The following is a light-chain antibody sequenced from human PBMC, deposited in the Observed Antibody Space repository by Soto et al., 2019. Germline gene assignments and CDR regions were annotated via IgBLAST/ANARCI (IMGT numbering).Light chain of an antibody. CDR2: GAS. CDR3: QQYGSPPWT. CDR1: QSLTSSY. V-gene: IGKV3-20*01. J-gene: IGKJ1*01. Sequence: EIVLTQSPGTLSLSPGERATLSCRASQSLTSSYLAWYQQKPGQSPRLLMYGASSRATGIPDRFSGSGSETDFTLTISRLEPEDFAVYYCQQYGSPPWTFGQGTKVEI.